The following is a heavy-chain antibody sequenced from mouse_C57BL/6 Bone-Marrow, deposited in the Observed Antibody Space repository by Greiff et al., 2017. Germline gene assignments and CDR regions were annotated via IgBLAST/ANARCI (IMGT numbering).Heavy chain of an antibody. Sequence: EVMLVESGGGLVKPGGSLKLSCAASGFTFSDYGMHWVRQAPETGLEWVAYISSGSSTIYYADTVKGRFTISRDNAKNTLFLQMTSLRSEDTAMYYCARAYYYGSSCPFAYWGQGTLVTVSA. CDR1: GFTFSDYG. CDR2: ISSGSSTI. V-gene: IGHV5-17*01. CDR3: ARAYYYGSSCPFAY. D-gene: IGHD1-1*01. J-gene: IGHJ3*01.